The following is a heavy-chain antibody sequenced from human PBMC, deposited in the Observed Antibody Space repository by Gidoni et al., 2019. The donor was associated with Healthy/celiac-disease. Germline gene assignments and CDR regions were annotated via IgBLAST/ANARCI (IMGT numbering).Heavy chain of an antibody. J-gene: IGHJ5*02. Sequence: QVQLVQSGAEVKKPGSSVKVSCKASGGTFSSYAISWVRQAPGQGLEWMGGIIPSFGTANYAQKFQGRVTITADKSTSTAYMELSSLRSEDTAVYYCARAYVYDSSGYSVGWFDPWGQGTLVTVSS. D-gene: IGHD3-22*01. CDR3: ARAYVYDSSGYSVGWFDP. V-gene: IGHV1-69*06. CDR1: GGTFSSYA. CDR2: IIPSFGTA.